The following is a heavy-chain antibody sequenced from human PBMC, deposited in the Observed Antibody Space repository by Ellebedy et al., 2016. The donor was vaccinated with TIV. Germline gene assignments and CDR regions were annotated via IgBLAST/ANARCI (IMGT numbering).Heavy chain of an antibody. CDR1: GDTFTGHY. CDR3: ARDRTGWYNWFDS. Sequence: AASVKVSCKASGDTFTGHYMHCVRQAPRQGLEWLGWINPNSGGTNYAQKFQGRVTMTTDMSISTAYMELIRLTSDYTAVYYCARDRTGWYNWFDSWGQGTLVTVS. D-gene: IGHD6-19*01. J-gene: IGHJ5*01. V-gene: IGHV1-2*02. CDR2: INPNSGGT.